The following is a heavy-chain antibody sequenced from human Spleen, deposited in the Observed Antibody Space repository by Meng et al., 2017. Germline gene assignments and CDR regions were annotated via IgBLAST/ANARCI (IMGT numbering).Heavy chain of an antibody. CDR3: AHDSSGYYSFHN. Sequence: GESLKISCAVSGLTFTDAWMAWVRQAPGKGLEWVGRIKSKGSGATRDYAAPVKGRFTISRDDSKNMVYLQMNSLKTEDTAAYYCAHDSSGYYSFHNWGQGTPVTVSS. D-gene: IGHD3-22*01. V-gene: IGHV3-15*01. CDR1: GLTFTDAW. CDR2: IKSKGSGATR. J-gene: IGHJ4*02.